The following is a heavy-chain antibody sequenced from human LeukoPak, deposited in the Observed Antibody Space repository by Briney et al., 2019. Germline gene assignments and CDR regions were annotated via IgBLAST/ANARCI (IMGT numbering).Heavy chain of an antibody. CDR3: ARGGRYRGYFDY. J-gene: IGHJ4*02. CDR1: GFTFSSYS. CDR2: ISSSSSYI. D-gene: IGHD3-16*02. V-gene: IGHV3-21*01. Sequence: PGGSLRLSCAASGFTFSSYSMNWVRQAPGKGLEWVSSISSSSSYIYYADSVKGRFTISRDNAKNSLYLQMNSLRAEDTAVYYCARGGRYRGYFDYWGQGTLVTVSS.